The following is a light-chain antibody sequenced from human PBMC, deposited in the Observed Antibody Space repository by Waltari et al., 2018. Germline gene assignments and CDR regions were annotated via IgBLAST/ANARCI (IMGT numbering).Light chain of an antibody. CDR1: SSGVGGYNY. CDR2: DVN. V-gene: IGLV2-11*01. CDR3: CSYAGSYTFV. Sequence: QSALTQPRSVSGSPGQSVTISSTGTSSGVGGYNYVSWYQQHPGKAPKFMIYDVNKRPSGVPDRLSGSKSGNTASLPISGLQAEDEADYYCCSYAGSYTFVFGGGTKLTVL. J-gene: IGLJ2*01.